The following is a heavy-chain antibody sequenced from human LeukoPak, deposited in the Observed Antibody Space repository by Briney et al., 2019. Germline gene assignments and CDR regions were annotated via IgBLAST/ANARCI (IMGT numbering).Heavy chain of an antibody. J-gene: IGHJ6*03. CDR3: ARPLQLSGSHQSPYYYYMGV. CDR1: GGSISGSSYY. V-gene: IGHV4-39*01. Sequence: PSETLSLTCTVSGGSISGSSYYWGWIRQPPGKGLEWIGSIYYSGSTYYNPSLKSRVTISVDTSKNQFSLKLSSVTAADTAVYYCARPLQLSGSHQSPYYYYMGVWGKGTTVTVSS. D-gene: IGHD3-10*01. CDR2: IYYSGST.